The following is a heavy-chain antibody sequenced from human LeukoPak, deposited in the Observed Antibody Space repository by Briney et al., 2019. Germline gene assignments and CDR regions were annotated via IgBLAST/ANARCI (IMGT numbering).Heavy chain of an antibody. CDR3: ANLADGMSGYYDSSGLDFDY. CDR1: GASISSYY. Sequence: PSETLSLTCTVSGASISSYYWSWIRQPPGQGLEWIGYIYYSGSINYSPSLKSRVSISVDTSKNQFSLKLSSVTAADTAVYYCANLADGMSGYYDSSGLDFDYWGQGTLVTVSS. J-gene: IGHJ4*02. CDR2: IYYSGSI. D-gene: IGHD3-22*01. V-gene: IGHV4-59*01.